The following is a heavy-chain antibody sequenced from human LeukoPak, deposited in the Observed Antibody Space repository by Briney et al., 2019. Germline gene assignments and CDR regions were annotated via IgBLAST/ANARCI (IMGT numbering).Heavy chain of an antibody. CDR1: GYSFTSYW. D-gene: IGHD6-13*01. CDR2: IYPGDPNTNT. V-gene: IGHV5-51*01. CDR3: ARHLSLSDTSSCFDF. Sequence: GESLKISCKGSGYSFTSYWIGWVRQMPGKGLEWMGIIYPGDPNTNTRYSPSFQGQVTISVDKSINTAYLQWGSLKASDTAIYYCARHLSLSDTSSCFDFWGRGTLVTVSS. J-gene: IGHJ5*01.